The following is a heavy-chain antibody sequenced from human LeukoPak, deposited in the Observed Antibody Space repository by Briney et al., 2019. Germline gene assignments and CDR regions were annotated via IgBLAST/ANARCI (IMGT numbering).Heavy chain of an antibody. CDR3: ARDDRYGDFHLV. CDR2: IYTSRST. Sequence: NASETLSLTCTVSGGSISSGSYYWSWIRQPAGKGLEWIGRIYTSRSTNYNPSLKSRVTISVDTSKNQFSLKLSSVTAADTAVYYCARDDRYGDFHLVWGKGTTVTVSS. J-gene: IGHJ6*04. V-gene: IGHV4-61*02. CDR1: GGSISSGSYY. D-gene: IGHD4-17*01.